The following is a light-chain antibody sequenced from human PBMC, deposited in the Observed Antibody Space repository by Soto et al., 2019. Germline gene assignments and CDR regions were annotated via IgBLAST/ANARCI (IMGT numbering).Light chain of an antibody. CDR1: KIGSKI. V-gene: IGLV3-21*02. CDR3: QVWASTAEFFV. CDR2: DAT. Sequence: SYDLTQLPSVSVAPGQTAKITCGGDKIGSKIVHWYKQRPGQAPAAVVFDATDRPSGIPDRISASRSGDTATLTISRVDAGDEADYYCQVWASTAEFFVFGSGTTVTVL. J-gene: IGLJ1*01.